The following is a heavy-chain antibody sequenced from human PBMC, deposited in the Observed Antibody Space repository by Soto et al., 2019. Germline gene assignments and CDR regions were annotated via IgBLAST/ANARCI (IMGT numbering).Heavy chain of an antibody. CDR2: ISGDAGST. CDR1: GFSFRDYA. J-gene: IGHJ4*02. CDR3: AKRVYGDYVWFDY. Sequence: EVQLLESGGGLVQPGGSLRLSCAASGFSFRDYAMSWVRQAPGKGLEWVSIISGDAGSTKYADSVKGRFTISRVNSKNTVYLQMNSLRAEDTAVYYCAKRVYGDYVWFDYWGQGTLVTVSS. D-gene: IGHD4-17*01. V-gene: IGHV3-23*01.